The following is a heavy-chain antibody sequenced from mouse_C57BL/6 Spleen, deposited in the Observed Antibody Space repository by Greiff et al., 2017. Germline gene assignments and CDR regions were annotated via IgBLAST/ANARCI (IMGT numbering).Heavy chain of an antibody. V-gene: IGHV1-80*01. CDR2: IYPGDGDT. CDR1: GYAFSSYW. CDR3: ARFDYGSWFAY. J-gene: IGHJ3*01. D-gene: IGHD1-1*01. Sequence: QVQLKESGAELVKPGASVKISCKASGYAFSSYWMNWVKQRPGKGLEWIGQIYPGDGDTNYNGKFKGKATLTADKSSSTAYMQLSSLTSEDSAVYFCARFDYGSWFAYWGQGTLVTVSA.